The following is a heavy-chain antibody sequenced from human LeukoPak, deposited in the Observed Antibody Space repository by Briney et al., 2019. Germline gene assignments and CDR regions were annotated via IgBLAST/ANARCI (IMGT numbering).Heavy chain of an antibody. D-gene: IGHD3-22*01. CDR1: GFTFSSYG. Sequence: GGSLRLSCAASGFTFSSYGMHWVRQAPAKGLEWVPFIPYDGSNKYYADSVKGRFTISRDNSKGTLYLQMNSLRAEDTAVYCCAKDHYYDSSGYYPFDYWGQGTLVTVSS. J-gene: IGHJ4*02. CDR3: AKDHYYDSSGYYPFDY. V-gene: IGHV3-30*02. CDR2: IPYDGSNK.